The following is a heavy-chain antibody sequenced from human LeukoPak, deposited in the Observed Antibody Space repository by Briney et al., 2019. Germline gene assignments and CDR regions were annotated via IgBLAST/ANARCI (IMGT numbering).Heavy chain of an antibody. CDR1: GDSVSSNNAA. V-gene: IGHV6-1*01. CDR3: ARELGGVVAATAYFDY. Sequence: SQTLSLTCAISGDSVSSNNAAWSWIRQSPSRGLEWLGRTYYRSKWYNDYAVSVKSRITINPDTSKNQFSLQLNSVTPEDTAVYYCARELGGVVAATAYFDYWGQGTLVTVSS. J-gene: IGHJ4*02. CDR2: TYYRSKWYN. D-gene: IGHD2-15*01.